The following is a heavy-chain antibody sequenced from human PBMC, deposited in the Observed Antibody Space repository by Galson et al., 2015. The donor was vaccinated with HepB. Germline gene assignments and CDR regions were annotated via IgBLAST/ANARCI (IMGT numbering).Heavy chain of an antibody. Sequence: SLRLSCAASGFSFTTYAMSWVRQAPGKGLEWVSAISDSGGSTYYADSAKGRFTISRDNSKNTLYLQMNSLRAEDTAVYYCAKELWLLHAFDIWGQGTMVTVSS. CDR2: ISDSGGST. D-gene: IGHD3-22*01. V-gene: IGHV3-23*01. CDR3: AKELWLLHAFDI. CDR1: GFSFTTYA. J-gene: IGHJ3*02.